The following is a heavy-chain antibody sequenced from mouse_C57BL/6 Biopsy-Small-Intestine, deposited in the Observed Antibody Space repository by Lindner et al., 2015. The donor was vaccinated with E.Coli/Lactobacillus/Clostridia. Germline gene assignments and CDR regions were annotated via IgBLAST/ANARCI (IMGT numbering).Heavy chain of an antibody. Sequence: VQLQESGAELARPGASVKLSCKASGYTFTSYGISWVKQRTGQGLEWIGEIYLGSGNTYYNEKFKGKATLTADKSSSTAYMELRSLTSEDSAVYFCARHTTVVAPDYWGQGTTLTVSS. CDR2: IYLGSGNT. D-gene: IGHD1-1*01. CDR3: ARHTTVVAPDY. J-gene: IGHJ2*01. V-gene: IGHV1-81*01. CDR1: GYTFTSYG.